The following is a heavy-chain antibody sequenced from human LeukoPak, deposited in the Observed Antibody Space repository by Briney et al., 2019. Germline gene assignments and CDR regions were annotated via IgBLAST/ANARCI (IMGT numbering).Heavy chain of an antibody. V-gene: IGHV3-7*01. Sequence: GGSLRLSCEASGFTFSSYWMSWVRQAPGKGLEWVANIKQDGSEKYYVDSVKGRFTISRDNAKNSLYLQMNSLRAEDTAVYYCARDSRGYWGQGTLVTVSS. CDR1: GFTFSSYW. J-gene: IGHJ4*02. CDR3: ARDSRGY. CDR2: IKQDGSEK. D-gene: IGHD6-25*01.